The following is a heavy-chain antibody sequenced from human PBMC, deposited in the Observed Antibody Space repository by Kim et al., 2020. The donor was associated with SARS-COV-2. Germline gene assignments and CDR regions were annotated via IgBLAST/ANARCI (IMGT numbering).Heavy chain of an antibody. CDR3: ASRETTTIIGRGGWFDP. CDR1: GGSISSSNW. D-gene: IGHD3-22*01. V-gene: IGHV4-4*02. J-gene: IGHJ5*02. Sequence: SETLSLTCAVSGGSISSSNWWSWVRQPPGKGLEWIGEIYHSGSTNYNPSLKSRVTISVDKSKNQFSLKLSSVTAADTAVYYCASRETTTIIGRGGWFDPWGQGTLVTVSS. CDR2: IYHSGST.